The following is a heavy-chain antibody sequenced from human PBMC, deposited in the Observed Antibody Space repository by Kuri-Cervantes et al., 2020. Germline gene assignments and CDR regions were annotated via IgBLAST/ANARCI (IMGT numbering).Heavy chain of an antibody. J-gene: IGHJ4*02. Sequence: GGSLRLSCAASGFTFSSYGMHWVRQAPGKGLEWVAVIWYDGSNKYCADSVKGRFTISRDNAKNSLYPQMNSLRAEDTAFYYCAKDRGMAAENIDYWGQGTLVTVSS. CDR3: AKDRGMAAENIDY. CDR1: GFTFSSYG. V-gene: IGHV3-33*03. CDR2: IWYDGSNK. D-gene: IGHD6-13*01.